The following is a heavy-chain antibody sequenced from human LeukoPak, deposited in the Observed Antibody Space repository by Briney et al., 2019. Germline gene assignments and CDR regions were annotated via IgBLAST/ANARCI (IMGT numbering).Heavy chain of an antibody. V-gene: IGHV1-69*02. D-gene: IGHD6-19*01. CDR3: ASNFMAVAGAFDI. Sequence: SVKVSCKASGYTFTGYYMHWVRQAPGQGLEWMGSIIPIHGIANYAQRFQGRVTIIADKSTSTAFMELSSLRSEDTAVYYCASNFMAVAGAFDIWGQGTMVTVSS. CDR2: IIPIHGIA. CDR1: GYTFTGYY. J-gene: IGHJ3*02.